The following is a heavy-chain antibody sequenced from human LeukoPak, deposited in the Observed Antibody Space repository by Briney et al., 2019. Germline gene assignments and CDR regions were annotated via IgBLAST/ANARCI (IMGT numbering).Heavy chain of an antibody. Sequence: SGGSLRLSCAASGFTVTSNHMNWVRQAPGKGLEWVSIIYTGGTTHYADSLKDRFTISRDDSINTLYLQMNSLRAEDTAVYYCARFPRGYTSGWYFDYWGQGTLVTVSS. CDR3: ARFPRGYTSGWYFDY. J-gene: IGHJ4*02. D-gene: IGHD6-19*01. V-gene: IGHV3-66*01. CDR1: GFTVTSNH. CDR2: IYTGGTT.